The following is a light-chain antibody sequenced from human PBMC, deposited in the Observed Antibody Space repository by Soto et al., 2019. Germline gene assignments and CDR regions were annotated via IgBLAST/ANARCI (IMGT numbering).Light chain of an antibody. Sequence: EIVMTHFPATLSVSPGERATLSCRASQSVSRNLAWYQQKPGQAPKLLIYGASTRATGIPARFSGSGSGTDLTVSVSRLEPEDFAVYHCPQYYGLLRTLGQRTKVDIK. CDR3: PQYYGLLRT. V-gene: IGKV3D-15*01. J-gene: IGKJ1*01. CDR2: GAS. CDR1: QSVSRN.